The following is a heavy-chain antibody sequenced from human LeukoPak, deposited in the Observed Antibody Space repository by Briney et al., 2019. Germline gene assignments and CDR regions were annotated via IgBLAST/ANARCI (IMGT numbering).Heavy chain of an antibody. J-gene: IGHJ3*02. D-gene: IGHD1-14*01. Sequence: PGGSLRLSCAASGFTFSSYSMNWVRQAPGKGLEWVSYISSSSSTIYYADSVKGRFTISRDNAKNSLYLQMNSLRAEDTAVYYCARAPPPIEPDDAFDIWGQGTMVTVSS. CDR2: ISSSSSTI. CDR3: ARAPPPIEPDDAFDI. CDR1: GFTFSSYS. V-gene: IGHV3-48*04.